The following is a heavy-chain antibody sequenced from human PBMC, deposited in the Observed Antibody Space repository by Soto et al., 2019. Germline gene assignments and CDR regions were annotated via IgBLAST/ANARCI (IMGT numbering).Heavy chain of an antibody. V-gene: IGHV3-23*01. CDR2: ISGSGGST. J-gene: IGHJ5*02. D-gene: IGHD2-2*01. CDR3: AKDLRYCSSTSCSFDP. CDR1: GFTFSSYA. Sequence: PGGSLRLSCAASGFTFSSYAMSWVRQAPGKGLEWVSAISGSGGSTYYADSVKGRFTISRDNSKNTLYLQMNSLRAEDTAVYYCAKDLRYCSSTSCSFDPWGQGTLVTVSS.